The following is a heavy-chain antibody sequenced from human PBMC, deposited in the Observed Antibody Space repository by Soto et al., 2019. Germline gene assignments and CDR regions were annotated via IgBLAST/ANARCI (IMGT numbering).Heavy chain of an antibody. CDR2: IKQDGSEK. Sequence: GGSLRLSCAASGFTFSSYWMSWVRQAPGKGLEWVANIKQDGSEKYYVDSVKGRFTISRDNAKNSLYLQMNSLRAEDTAVYYCARGGGCSGGSCYSSWVDSPYFDYWGQGTLVTVSS. CDR1: GFTFSSYW. J-gene: IGHJ4*02. CDR3: ARGGGCSGGSCYSSWVDSPYFDY. V-gene: IGHV3-7*01. D-gene: IGHD2-15*01.